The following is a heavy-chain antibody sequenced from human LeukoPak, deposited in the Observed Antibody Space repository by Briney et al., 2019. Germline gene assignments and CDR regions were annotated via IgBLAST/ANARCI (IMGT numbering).Heavy chain of an antibody. CDR1: AYTFTGYY. V-gene: IGHV1-2*02. CDR3: ARVREEWELLDY. Sequence: ASVKVSCKASAYTFTGYYMHWVRQAPGQGLEWMGWINPNSGGTNYAQKFQGRVTMTRDTSISTAYMELRRLRSDDTAVYYCARVREEWELLDYWGQGTLVTVSS. D-gene: IGHD1-26*01. J-gene: IGHJ4*02. CDR2: INPNSGGT.